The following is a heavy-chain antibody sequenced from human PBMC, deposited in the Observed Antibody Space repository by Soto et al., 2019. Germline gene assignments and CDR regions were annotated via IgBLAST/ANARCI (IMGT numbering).Heavy chain of an antibody. CDR1: VFTFSSYA. J-gene: IGHJ4*02. V-gene: IGHV3-30-3*01. D-gene: IGHD2-21*02. CDR2: ISYDGSNK. Sequence: GGSLRLSCAASVFTFSSYAMHWVRQAPGKGLEWVAVISYDGSNKYYADSVKGRFTISRDNSKNTLYLQMNSLRAEDTAVYYCARDASEIVVVTAIDYWGQGTLVTVSS. CDR3: ARDASEIVVVTAIDY.